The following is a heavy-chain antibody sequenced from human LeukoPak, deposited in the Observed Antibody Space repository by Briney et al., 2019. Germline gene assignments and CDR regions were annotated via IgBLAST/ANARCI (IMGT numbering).Heavy chain of an antibody. CDR1: GGSISSYY. Sequence: PSETLSLTCTVSGGSISSYYWSWIRQPPGKGLEWIGYIYYSGSTNYNPSLKSRVTISVDTSKNQFSLKLSSVTAADTAVYYCARYGPAVIAAAGTDYWGQGTLVTVSS. J-gene: IGHJ4*02. CDR3: ARYGPAVIAAAGTDY. D-gene: IGHD6-13*01. CDR2: IYYSGST. V-gene: IGHV4-59*12.